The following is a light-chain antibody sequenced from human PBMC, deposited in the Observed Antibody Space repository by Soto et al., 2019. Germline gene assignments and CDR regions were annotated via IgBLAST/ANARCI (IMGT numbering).Light chain of an antibody. Sequence: QSVLTQPPSVSEAPRQGVTISCSGSSSNIGNNAVNWYQQLPGKAPKLIIYSNSLLPSGVSDRFSGSKSGTAASLAIRGLQSEDEADYYCETWDTHLRVFGGGTKLTVL. CDR1: SSNIGNNA. J-gene: IGLJ3*02. CDR3: ETWDTHLRV. CDR2: SNS. V-gene: IGLV1-36*01.